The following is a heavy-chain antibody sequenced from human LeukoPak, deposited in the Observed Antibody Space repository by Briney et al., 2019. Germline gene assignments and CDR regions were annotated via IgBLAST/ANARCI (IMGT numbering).Heavy chain of an antibody. CDR1: GYTFTDYY. CDR3: ASDATYYNWFDP. V-gene: IGHV1-2*02. CDR2: INPNSGGT. J-gene: IGHJ5*02. Sequence: GASVKVSCQASGYTFTDYYMHWVRQAPGQGLEWMGWINPNSGGTNYAQKFQGRVTMTRDTSISTAYMELSRLRSDDTAVYYCASDATYYNWFDPWGQGTLVTVSS.